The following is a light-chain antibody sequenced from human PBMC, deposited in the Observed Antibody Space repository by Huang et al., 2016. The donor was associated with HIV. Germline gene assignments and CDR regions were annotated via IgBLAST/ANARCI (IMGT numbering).Light chain of an antibody. J-gene: IGKJ1*01. CDR1: QGISNS. Sequence: DIQMTQSPSSLSASVGDRVTITCRASQGISNSLAWYQQKPGKAPNILLYAASRLESGVPSSFSGNGSGTDYTLTISTLQPEDFATYYCQQYYSTPTFGQGTKVAVK. CDR3: QQYYSTPT. V-gene: IGKV1-NL1*01. CDR2: AAS.